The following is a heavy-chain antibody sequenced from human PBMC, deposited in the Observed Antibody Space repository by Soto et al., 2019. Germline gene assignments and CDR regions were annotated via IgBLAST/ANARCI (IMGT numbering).Heavy chain of an antibody. D-gene: IGHD1-7*01. CDR2: ISGSGGST. V-gene: IGHV3-23*01. CDR3: ATTRGPGTTGPNPWFDP. J-gene: IGHJ5*02. Sequence: EVQLLESGGGLVQPGGSLRLSCAASGFTFSSYAMSWVRQAPGKGLEWVSAISGSGGSTYYADSVKGRFTISRDNSKNTLYLQMNSLRAEDTAVYYCATTRGPGTTGPNPWFDPWGQGTLVTVSS. CDR1: GFTFSSYA.